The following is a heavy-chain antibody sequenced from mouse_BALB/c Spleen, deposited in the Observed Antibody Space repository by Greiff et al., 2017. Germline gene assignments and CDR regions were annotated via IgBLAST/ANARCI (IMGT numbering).Heavy chain of an antibody. CDR2: INPNNGGT. CDR1: GYTFTEYT. CDR3: ARYDTVVAARFDY. V-gene: IGHV1-18*01. J-gene: IGHJ2*01. Sequence: VHVKQSGPELVKPGASVKISCKTSGYTFTEYTMHWVKQSHGKSLEWIGGINPNNGGTSYNQKFKGKATLTVDKSSSTAYVELRSLTSEDSAVYYCARYDTVVAARFDYWGQGTTLTVSS. D-gene: IGHD1-1*01.